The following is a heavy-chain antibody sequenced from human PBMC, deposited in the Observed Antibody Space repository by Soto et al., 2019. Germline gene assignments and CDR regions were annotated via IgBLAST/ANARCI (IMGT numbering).Heavy chain of an antibody. Sequence: SETLSLTCTVSGGSISSYYWSWIRQPPGKGLEWIGYIYYSGSTNYNPSLKSRVTISVDTSKNQFSLKLSSVTAADTAVYYCARHAGYGSGSYYYYGMDVWGQGTTVTVAS. CDR2: IYYSGST. CDR3: ARHAGYGSGSYYYYGMDV. D-gene: IGHD3-10*01. CDR1: GGSISSYY. V-gene: IGHV4-59*08. J-gene: IGHJ6*02.